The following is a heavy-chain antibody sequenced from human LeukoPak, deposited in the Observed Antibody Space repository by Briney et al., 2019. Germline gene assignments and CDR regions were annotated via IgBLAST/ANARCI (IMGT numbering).Heavy chain of an antibody. Sequence: GESLKISCKGSGYSFTNYWIGWVRQMPGKGLEWMGIIYPGDSDTRYSPSFQGQVTISADKSISTAYLQWSSLKASDTAMYYCARLGLYDNSGYYYAYWGQGIQVTVSS. D-gene: IGHD3-22*01. CDR3: ARLGLYDNSGYYYAY. V-gene: IGHV5-51*01. J-gene: IGHJ4*02. CDR1: GYSFTNYW. CDR2: IYPGDSDT.